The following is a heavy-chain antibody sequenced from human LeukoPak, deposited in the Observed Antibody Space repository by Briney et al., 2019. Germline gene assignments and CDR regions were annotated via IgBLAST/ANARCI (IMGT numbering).Heavy chain of an antibody. J-gene: IGHJ4*02. D-gene: IGHD3-10*01. Sequence: GGSLRLSCAASGFTFSSYWMSWVRQAPGKGLEWVGNIKGDGSDKYYVDSVKGRFTISRDNAKNSLYLQMNSLRAEDMALYYCTSMVRGVPHWGQGTLVTVSS. CDR2: IKGDGSDK. CDR1: GFTFSSYW. V-gene: IGHV3-7*03. CDR3: TSMVRGVPH.